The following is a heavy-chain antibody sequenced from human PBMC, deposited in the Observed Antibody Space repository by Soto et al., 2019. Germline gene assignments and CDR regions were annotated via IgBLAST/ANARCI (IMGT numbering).Heavy chain of an antibody. CDR2: TYYTSKWYN. V-gene: IGHV6-1*01. CDR1: GDSVSSNSAA. J-gene: IGHJ5*02. D-gene: IGHD1-7*01. CDR3: ARGGNWNSRPYNWFDP. Sequence: SQTLSLTCAISGDSVSSNSAAWNWIRQSPSRGLEWLGRTYYTSKWYNDYAVSVKSRITINPDTSKNQFSLQLNSVTPEDTAVYYCARGGNWNSRPYNWFDPWGQGTLVTVSS.